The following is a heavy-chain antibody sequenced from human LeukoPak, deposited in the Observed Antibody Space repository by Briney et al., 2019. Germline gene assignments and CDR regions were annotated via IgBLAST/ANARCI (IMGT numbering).Heavy chain of an antibody. CDR3: TTVKSTAASGG. D-gene: IGHD6-13*01. CDR1: GFTFSNAW. J-gene: IGHJ1*01. V-gene: IGHV3-15*01. Sequence: GGSLRLSCAGSGFTFSNAWMTWVRQAPGKGLEWVGRVKSKSVGETIDYAAPVKGRFTISRDDSIDTVYLQMNSLKTEDTAVYYCTTVKSTAASGGWGQGTLVIVSP. CDR2: VKSKSVGETI.